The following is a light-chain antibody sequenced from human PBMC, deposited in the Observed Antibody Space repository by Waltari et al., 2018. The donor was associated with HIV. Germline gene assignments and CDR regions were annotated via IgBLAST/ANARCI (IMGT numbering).Light chain of an antibody. Sequence: QSALTQPAPLSGSPGQSITIPCPATSNDGGAYNLVSWYQQHPGKAPKFIIYDVNKRPSGVSNRFSGSKSGNTASLTISGLQAEDEADYYCSSYTSSHTQVFGSGTKVTVL. J-gene: IGLJ1*01. CDR1: SNDGGAYNL. V-gene: IGLV2-14*03. CDR3: SSYTSSHTQV. CDR2: DVN.